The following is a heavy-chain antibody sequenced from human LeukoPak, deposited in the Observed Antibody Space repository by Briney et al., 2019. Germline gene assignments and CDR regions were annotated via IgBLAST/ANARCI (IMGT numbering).Heavy chain of an antibody. CDR2: IWYDGSNK. CDR1: GFTFSSYG. V-gene: IGHV3-33*01. J-gene: IGHJ6*04. CDR3: ARALPRTPGYYYGMDV. Sequence: PGGSLRLSCAASGFTFSSYGMHWVRQAPGKGLEWVAVIWYDGSNKYYAGSVKGRFTISRDNSKNTLYLQMNSLRAEDTAVYYCARALPRTPGYYYGMDVWGKGTTVTVSS. D-gene: IGHD4-23*01.